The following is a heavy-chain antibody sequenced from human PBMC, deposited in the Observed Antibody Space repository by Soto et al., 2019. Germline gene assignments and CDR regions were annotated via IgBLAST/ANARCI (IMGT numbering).Heavy chain of an antibody. D-gene: IGHD1-26*01. CDR1: GYTFTIYG. CDR3: GRDTGAPLGY. J-gene: IGHJ4*02. V-gene: IGHV1-18*01. CDR2: ISAYNGNT. Sequence: QVQLVQSGAEVKKPGASVKVSCKASGYTFTIYGISWVRQAPGQGREWMGWISAYNGNTNSAQKLKGRFTMTTDTSTSTAYMALRSLRSDDTAVYDCGRDTGAPLGYWGRGTLVTVSS.